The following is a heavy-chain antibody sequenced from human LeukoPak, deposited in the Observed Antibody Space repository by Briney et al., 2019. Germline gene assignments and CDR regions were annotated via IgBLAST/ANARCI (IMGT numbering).Heavy chain of an antibody. CDR1: GFAFRNYG. CDR3: ARGRGYIVVVVAATRRGYFDY. Sequence: GGSLRLSCVASGFAFRNYGMHWVRQAPGKGLEWVAVISYDGINTHYADSVKGRFTISKDNSKNTLYLQLNTLRPEDTAVYYCARGRGYIVVVVAATRRGYFDYWGQGTLVTVSS. J-gene: IGHJ4*02. CDR2: ISYDGINT. V-gene: IGHV3-30*03. D-gene: IGHD2-15*01.